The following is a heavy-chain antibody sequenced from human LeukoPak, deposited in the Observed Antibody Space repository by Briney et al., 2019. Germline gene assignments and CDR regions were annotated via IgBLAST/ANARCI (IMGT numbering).Heavy chain of an antibody. D-gene: IGHD2-21*02. CDR2: ISGSGGST. CDR1: GFTFGVYA. Sequence: GGSLRLSCATSGFTFGVYAMSWLRQAPGKGLEWVSEISGSGGSTFYADSVKGRFTISRDNAKSTLSLQMHSLRAEDTAVYYCAKGVASCGGDCYSSNWGQGTLVTVSS. CDR3: AKGVASCGGDCYSSN. V-gene: IGHV3-23*01. J-gene: IGHJ4*02.